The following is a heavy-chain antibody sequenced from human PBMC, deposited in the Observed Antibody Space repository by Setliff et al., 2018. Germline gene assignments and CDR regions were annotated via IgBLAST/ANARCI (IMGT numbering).Heavy chain of an antibody. CDR3: ARVRKNDDSNNWYGASYYSYHYAMDV. D-gene: IGHD6-13*01. CDR2: INPSGGST. Sequence: ASVKVSCKVSGYTLTELSMHWVRQAPGKGLEWMGIINPSGGSTSYAQKFQGRVTMTRDTSISTAYMELRSLRSDDTAIYYCARVRKNDDSNNWYGASYYSYHYAMDVWGLGTTVTVSS. V-gene: IGHV1-46*01. CDR1: GYTLTELS. J-gene: IGHJ6*02.